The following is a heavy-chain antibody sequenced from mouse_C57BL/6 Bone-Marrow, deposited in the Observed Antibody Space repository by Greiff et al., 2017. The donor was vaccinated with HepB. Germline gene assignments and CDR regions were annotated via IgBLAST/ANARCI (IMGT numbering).Heavy chain of an antibody. J-gene: IGHJ3*01. Sequence: VQLQQSGPELVKPGASVKISCKASGYSFTGYYMNWVKQSPEKSLEWIGAFNPSTGGTTYNKKFKAKATLTVDKSSSTAYMQRKSLTSEDSAVYYWAREGGSSYPVAYWGQGTLVTVSA. D-gene: IGHD1-1*01. CDR1: GYSFTGYY. V-gene: IGHV1-42*01. CDR2: FNPSTGGT. CDR3: AREGGSSYPVAY.